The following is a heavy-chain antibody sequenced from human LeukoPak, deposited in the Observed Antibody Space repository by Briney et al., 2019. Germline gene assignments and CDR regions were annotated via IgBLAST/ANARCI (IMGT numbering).Heavy chain of an antibody. CDR3: ARGGYSSSWDD. Sequence: PSETLSLTCAVSGVSISSGGYSWSWIRQPPGKGLEWIGYIYHGGSTYYNTSLKSRVTISVDRSKNQFSLKLSSVTAADTAVYYCARGGYSSSWDDWGQGTLVAVSS. V-gene: IGHV4-30-2*01. CDR1: GVSISSGGYS. J-gene: IGHJ4*02. D-gene: IGHD6-13*01. CDR2: IYHGGST.